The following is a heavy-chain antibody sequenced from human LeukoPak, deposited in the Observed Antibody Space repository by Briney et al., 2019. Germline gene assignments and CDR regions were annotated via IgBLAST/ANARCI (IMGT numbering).Heavy chain of an antibody. J-gene: IGHJ6*03. Sequence: GGSLRLSCAASGFTLGNHGMHWVRQAPGKGLEWVAIIFSNGVNKYCADSMKGRPTISRDTSKNTLFLEMESLRTEDTAVYYCARHRGSIFEGYMDVWGKGTTVTVSS. CDR2: IFSNGVNK. CDR1: GFTLGNHG. CDR3: ARHRGSIFEGYMDV. D-gene: IGHD3-9*01. V-gene: IGHV3-33*01.